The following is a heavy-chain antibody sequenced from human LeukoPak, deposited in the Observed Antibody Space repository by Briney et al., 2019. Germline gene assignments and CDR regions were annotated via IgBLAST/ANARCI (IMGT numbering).Heavy chain of an antibody. J-gene: IGHJ4*02. V-gene: IGHV4-59*01. CDR3: ATVAVIRGVTYFDY. CDR2: LFYSGST. Sequence: SETLSLTCTVSGGSISSYYWSWIRQPPGKGLEWXAYLFYSGSTDYNPSLESRVTISVDTSKNQFSLKLRSVTAADTAVYYCATVAVIRGVTYFDYWGQGTLVTVSS. D-gene: IGHD3-10*01. CDR1: GGSISSYY.